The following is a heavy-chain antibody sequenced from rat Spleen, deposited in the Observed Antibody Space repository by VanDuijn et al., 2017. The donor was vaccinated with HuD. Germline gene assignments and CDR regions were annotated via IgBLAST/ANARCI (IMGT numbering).Heavy chain of an antibody. CDR2: ISPGGDNT. Sequence: EVHLVESGGGSVQPGRSLKISCVASGLSFSDYDMAWVRQAPTKGLEWVASISPGGDNTYYRDSVKGRFTISRDDEKNTQYLQMDSLRSEDTATYYCTRHGGLRNWFAYWGQGTLVTVSS. J-gene: IGHJ3*01. CDR1: GLSFSDYD. V-gene: IGHV5S13*01. CDR3: TRHGGLRNWFAY. D-gene: IGHD1-11*01.